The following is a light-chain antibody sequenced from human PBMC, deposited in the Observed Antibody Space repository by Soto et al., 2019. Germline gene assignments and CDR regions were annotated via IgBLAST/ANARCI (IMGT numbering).Light chain of an antibody. Sequence: ENVLTQSPATLSLSPGERATLSCRASQSVSSYLAWYQQKPGQAPRLLIYDASNRATGIPARFSGSGSGTDFTLTISSLEPEDFAVYYCQQRSNWPRLTFGPGTKVDIK. CDR2: DAS. J-gene: IGKJ3*01. V-gene: IGKV3-11*01. CDR1: QSVSSY. CDR3: QQRSNWPRLT.